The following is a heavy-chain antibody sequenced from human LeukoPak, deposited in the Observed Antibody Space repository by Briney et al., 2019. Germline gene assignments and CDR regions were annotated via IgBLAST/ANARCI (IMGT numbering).Heavy chain of an antibody. J-gene: IGHJ4*02. Sequence: PGGSLRLSCAASGVTFSSYGMHWVRQAPGKGLEWVALISSDGNDKLYGDSVKGRFTISRDDSKSTLYLQMNGLRAEDTAVYYCTTKVIRGNSGDDYDDWGQGTLVTVSS. V-gene: IGHV3-30*03. D-gene: IGHD5-12*01. CDR1: GVTFSSYG. CDR2: ISSDGNDK. CDR3: TTKVIRGNSGDDYDD.